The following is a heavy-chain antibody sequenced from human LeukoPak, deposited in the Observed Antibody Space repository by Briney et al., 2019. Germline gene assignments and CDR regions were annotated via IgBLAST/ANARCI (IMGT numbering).Heavy chain of an antibody. CDR1: GFTFSSYS. V-gene: IGHV3-21*01. J-gene: IGHJ6*02. CDR3: AGVVTSYGMDV. D-gene: IGHD2-15*01. CDR2: ISSSSSYI. Sequence: GGSLRLSCAASGFTFSSYSVNWVRQAPGKGLEWVSSISSSSSYIYYADSVKGRFTISRDNAKNSLYLQMNSLRAEDTAVYYCAGVVTSYGMDVWGQGTTVTVSS.